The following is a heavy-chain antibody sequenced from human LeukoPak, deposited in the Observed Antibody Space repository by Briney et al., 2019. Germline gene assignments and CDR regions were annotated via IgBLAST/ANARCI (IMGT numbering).Heavy chain of an antibody. J-gene: IGHJ4*02. CDR3: ARGAYYYDSSGYLY. D-gene: IGHD3-22*01. CDR2: ISSSSSYI. V-gene: IGHV3-21*01. CDR1: GFTFSSYR. Sequence: GGSLRLSCAASGFTFSSYRMNWVRQAPGKGLEWVSSISSSSSYIYYADSVKGRFTISRDNAKNSLYLQMNSLRAEDTAVYYCARGAYYYDSSGYLYWGQGTLVTVSS.